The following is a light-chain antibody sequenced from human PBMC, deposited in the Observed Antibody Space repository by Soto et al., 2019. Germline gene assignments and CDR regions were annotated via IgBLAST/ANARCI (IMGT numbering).Light chain of an antibody. CDR3: QVWDSSTDHWV. Sequence: SYELTQSPSESVAPGKTASMSCEGNNIGSKTVHWYQQKPGQAPILVIYYDDDRPSGIPERFSGSNSGNTATLTISRVEAGDEADYYCQVWDSSTDHWVFGGGTKLTVL. J-gene: IGLJ3*02. V-gene: IGLV3-21*01. CDR2: YDD. CDR1: NIGSKT.